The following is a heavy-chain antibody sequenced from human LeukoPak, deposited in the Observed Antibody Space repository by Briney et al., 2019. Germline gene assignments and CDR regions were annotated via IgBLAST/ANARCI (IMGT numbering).Heavy chain of an antibody. J-gene: IGHJ5*02. CDR1: GGSFSGYY. Sequence: SETLSLTCAVYGGSFSGYYWSWIPQPPGKGLEWIGEINHSGSTNYNPSLKSRVTISVDTSKNQFSLKLSSVTAADTAVYYCARGRHNWFDPWGQGTLVTVSS. CDR3: ARGRHNWFDP. CDR2: INHSGST. V-gene: IGHV4-34*01.